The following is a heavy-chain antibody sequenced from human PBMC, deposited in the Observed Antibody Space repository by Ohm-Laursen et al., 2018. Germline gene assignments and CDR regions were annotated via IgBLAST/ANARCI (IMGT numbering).Heavy chain of an antibody. CDR3: ARQEYSSSSPFDY. J-gene: IGHJ4*02. Sequence: TLSLTCTVSGASISSDYWSWIRQPPGKGLEWIGYVANGVSTNYIPSLKSRVTISVDTSKNQFSLKLSSVTAADTAVYYCARQEYSSSSPFDYWGQGTLVTVSS. CDR1: GASISSDY. D-gene: IGHD6-6*01. CDR2: VANGVST. V-gene: IGHV4-59*08.